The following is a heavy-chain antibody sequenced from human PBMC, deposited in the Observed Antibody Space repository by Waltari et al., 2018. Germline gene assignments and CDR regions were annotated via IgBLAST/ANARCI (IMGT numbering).Heavy chain of an antibody. CDR3: AREYDFWSGYHAFDL. CDR1: GIGYTSTW. D-gene: IGHD3-3*01. CDR2: INSDGTNT. J-gene: IGHJ3*01. V-gene: IGHV3-74*01. Sequence: VQPVESGGGIVQSGGSLRLTCEASGIGYTSTWMHWVRQGPEKGPVWISRINSDGTNTNYADSVKGRFTISRDNVADTLFLEMNSLRPDDTAVYYCAREYDFWSGYHAFDLWGQGTKVTVFS.